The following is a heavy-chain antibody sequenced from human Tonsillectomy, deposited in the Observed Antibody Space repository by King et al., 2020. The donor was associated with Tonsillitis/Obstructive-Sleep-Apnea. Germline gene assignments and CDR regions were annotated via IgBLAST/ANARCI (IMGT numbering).Heavy chain of an antibody. J-gene: IGHJ2*01. D-gene: IGHD3-10*01. Sequence: VQLVESGGGLVQPGGSLRLSCAASGFTFSSYEMNWVRQAPGKGLEWVSYISSSGSNKYYADSVKGRFTISRDNAKNSLYLQMNSLRAEDTAVYYCASYHGNGRNALGIRSLYWSFDLWGQGTLVTVSS. CDR2: ISSSGSNK. CDR1: GFTFSSYE. CDR3: ASYHGNGRNALGIRSLYWSFDL. V-gene: IGHV3-48*03.